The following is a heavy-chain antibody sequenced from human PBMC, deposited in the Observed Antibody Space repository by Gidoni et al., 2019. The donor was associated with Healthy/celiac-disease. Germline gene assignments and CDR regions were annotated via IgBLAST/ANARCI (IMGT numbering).Heavy chain of an antibody. CDR3: AREGGSGSTFDY. CDR2: IWYDGSNK. CDR1: GFTFSSYG. V-gene: IGHV3-33*01. Sequence: QVQLVESGGGVVQPGRSLRLSCAASGFTFSSYGMYWVRQAPGKGLEWVAVIWYDGSNKYYADSVKGRFTISRDNSKNTLYLQMNSLRAEDTAVYYCAREGGSGSTFDYWGQGTLVTVSS. J-gene: IGHJ4*02. D-gene: IGHD6-19*01.